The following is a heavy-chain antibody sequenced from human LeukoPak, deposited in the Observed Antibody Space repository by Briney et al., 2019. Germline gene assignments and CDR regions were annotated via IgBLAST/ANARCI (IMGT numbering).Heavy chain of an antibody. J-gene: IGHJ4*02. CDR2: IYSGGST. V-gene: IGHV3-66*02. CDR1: GFTVSSNY. CDR3: ARVSVVPAAFDY. Sequence: GGSLRLSCAASGFTVSSNYMSWVRQAPGKGLEWVSVIYSGGSTYYADSVKGRFTISRDNSKNTLYLQMNSLRTEDTAVYYCARVSVVPAAFDYWGQGTLVTVSS. D-gene: IGHD2-2*01.